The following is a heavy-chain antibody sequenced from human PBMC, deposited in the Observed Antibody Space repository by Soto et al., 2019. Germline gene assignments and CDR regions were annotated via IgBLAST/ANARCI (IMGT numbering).Heavy chain of an antibody. CDR3: ARTSGYYFYDY. CDR2: INAGNGNT. D-gene: IGHD3-3*01. J-gene: IGHJ4*02. CDR1: GYTFTSYA. Sequence: QVQLVQAGAEVKKPGASVKVSCKTSGYTFTSYAMHWVRQAPGQRLEWMGWINAGNGNTKYSQKFQGRVNITRDTSASTAYMELSSLSSEDTAVYDCARTSGYYFYDYWGQGTLVTVSS. V-gene: IGHV1-3*01.